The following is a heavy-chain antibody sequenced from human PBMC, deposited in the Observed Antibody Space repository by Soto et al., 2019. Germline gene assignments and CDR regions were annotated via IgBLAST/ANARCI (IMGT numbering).Heavy chain of an antibody. V-gene: IGHV4-59*01. J-gene: IGHJ5*02. D-gene: IGHD3-22*01. Sequence: ETLSLTCTVSGGSISSYYWSWIRQPPGKGLEWIGYIYYSGSTNYNPSLKSRVTISVDTSKNQFSLKLSSVTAADTAVYYCARYYDSSGHAKIDPWGQGTLVTVSS. CDR2: IYYSGST. CDR1: GGSISSYY. CDR3: ARYYDSSGHAKIDP.